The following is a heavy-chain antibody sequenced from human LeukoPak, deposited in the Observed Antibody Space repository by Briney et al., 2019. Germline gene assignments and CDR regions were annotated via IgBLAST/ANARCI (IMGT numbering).Heavy chain of an antibody. Sequence: SETLSLTCAVYGGSFSGYYWSWIRQPPGKGLEWIGEINHSGSTNYNPSLKSRVTISVDTSKNQFSLKLSSMTAADTAVYYCATCYGDPFFDYWGQGTLVTVSS. J-gene: IGHJ4*02. D-gene: IGHD2-2*01. CDR1: GGSFSGYY. V-gene: IGHV4-34*01. CDR3: ATCYGDPFFDY. CDR2: INHSGST.